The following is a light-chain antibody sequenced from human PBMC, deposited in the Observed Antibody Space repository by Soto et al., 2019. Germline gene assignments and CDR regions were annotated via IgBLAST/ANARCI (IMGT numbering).Light chain of an antibody. Sequence: IVLTHSPATLSLSPGERATLSCRAGQSISTYLAWYQQKSGQAPRLLIYDASNRATGTPARFSGSGSGTDFTLTISSLEPEDTAVYYCQQRYVWLTFGGGTKVDIK. V-gene: IGKV3-11*01. CDR3: QQRYVWLT. CDR1: QSISTY. CDR2: DAS. J-gene: IGKJ4*01.